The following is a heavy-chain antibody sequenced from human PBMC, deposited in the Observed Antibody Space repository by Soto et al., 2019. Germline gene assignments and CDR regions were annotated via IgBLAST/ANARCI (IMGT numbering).Heavy chain of an antibody. J-gene: IGHJ4*02. V-gene: IGHV1-69*06. CDR3: ARSITLARPFHY. CDR1: GGTFSSYA. Sequence: ASVKVSCKASGGTFSSYAISGVRQAPGQGLEWMGGIIPIFGTANYAQKFQGRVTITADKSTSTAYMELSSLRSEDTAVYYCARSITLARPFHYWGQGTLVTVSS. D-gene: IGHD6-6*01. CDR2: IIPIFGTA.